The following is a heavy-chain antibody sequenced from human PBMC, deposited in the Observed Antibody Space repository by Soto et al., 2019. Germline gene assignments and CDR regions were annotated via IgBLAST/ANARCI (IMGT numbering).Heavy chain of an antibody. CDR1: GYTFTRNG. D-gene: IGHD3-22*01. Sequence: ASVKVSCKTSGYTFTRNGISWVRQAPGQGLEWMGWISPKSGSIKYAQKFQGRVIMTTDTSTSTAYMEVRSLRSDDTAVYYCVKDRDSNSWPSRDVWGPGTTVTVSS. CDR3: VKDRDSNSWPSRDV. CDR2: ISPKSGSI. V-gene: IGHV1-18*01. J-gene: IGHJ6*02.